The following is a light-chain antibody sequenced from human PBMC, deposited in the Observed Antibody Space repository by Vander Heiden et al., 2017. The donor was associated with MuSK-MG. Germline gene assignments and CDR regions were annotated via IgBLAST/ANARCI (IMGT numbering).Light chain of an antibody. CDR3: SSYAGSLVL. J-gene: IGLJ2*01. V-gene: IGLV2-8*01. CDR1: SSDVGGYNY. Sequence: QSALTQPPSASGSPGQSVTISCTGTSSDVGGYNYVSWYQQHPGKAPKLMIYEVSKRPSGVPDRFSGSKFGNTASLTVSGLQAEDEADYYCSSYAGSLVLFGGGTKLTVL. CDR2: EVS.